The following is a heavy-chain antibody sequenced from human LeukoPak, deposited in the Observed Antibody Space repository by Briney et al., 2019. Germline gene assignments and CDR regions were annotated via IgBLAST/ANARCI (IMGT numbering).Heavy chain of an antibody. CDR1: GFTFSSYG. D-gene: IGHD4-17*01. CDR2: IWYDGSNK. CDR3: ARDELRAVTTLDYYYYGMDV. Sequence: PGGSLRLSCAASGFTFSSYGMHWVRQAPGKGLEWVAVIWYDGSNKYYADSVKGRFTISRDSSKNTLYLQMNSLRAEDTAVYYCARDELRAVTTLDYYYYGMDVWGQGTTVTVSS. J-gene: IGHJ6*02. V-gene: IGHV3-33*01.